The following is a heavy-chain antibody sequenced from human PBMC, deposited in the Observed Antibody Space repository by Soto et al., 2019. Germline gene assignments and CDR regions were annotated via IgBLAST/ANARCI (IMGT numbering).Heavy chain of an antibody. V-gene: IGHV4-59*01. CDR3: ARNLHDYNWSNWLDP. Sequence: SEALPLTCSVSGGTIASYYWSWIRQPPGKGLEWIGYVYYSGSTNYNPSLKSRVTMSVDTSRNLFSLKLTSVTAADTAMYYCARNLHDYNWSNWLDPWGQGTLVTFYS. CDR2: VYYSGST. J-gene: IGHJ5*02. CDR1: GGTIASYY. D-gene: IGHD4-4*01.